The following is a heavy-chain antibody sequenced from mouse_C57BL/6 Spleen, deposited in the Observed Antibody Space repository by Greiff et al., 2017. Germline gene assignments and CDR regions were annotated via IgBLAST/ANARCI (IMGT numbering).Heavy chain of an antibody. CDR2: IYPGSGST. J-gene: IGHJ1*03. D-gene: IGHD1-1*01. CDR1: GYTFTSYW. Sequence: QVQLQQPGAELVKPGASVKMSCKASGYTFTSYWITWVKQRPGQGLEWIGDIYPGSGSTNYNEKFKSKATLTVDTSSSTAYVQLSSLTSEDAAVYYCARYYGGSADWYFDVWGTGTTVTVSS. CDR3: ARYYGGSADWYFDV. V-gene: IGHV1-55*01.